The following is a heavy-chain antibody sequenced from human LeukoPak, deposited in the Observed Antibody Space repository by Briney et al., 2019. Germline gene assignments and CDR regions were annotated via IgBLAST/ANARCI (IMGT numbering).Heavy chain of an antibody. V-gene: IGHV3-23*01. D-gene: IGHD3-3*01. CDR1: GFTFSSYA. J-gene: IGHJ4*02. CDR2: ISGSGGST. CDR3: AKEAVLRFLEWTQPAAPFDY. Sequence: QPGGSLRLSCAASGFTFSSYATSWVRQAPGKGLEWVSAISGSGGSTYYADSVKGRFTISRDNSKNTLYLQMNSLRAEDTAVYYCAKEAVLRFLEWTQPAAPFDYWGQGTLVTVSS.